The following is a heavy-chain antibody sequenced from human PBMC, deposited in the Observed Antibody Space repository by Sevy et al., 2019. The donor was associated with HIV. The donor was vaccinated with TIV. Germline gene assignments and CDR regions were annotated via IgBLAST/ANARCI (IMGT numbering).Heavy chain of an antibody. D-gene: IGHD1-26*01. Sequence: GGSLRLSCAASGFTFSSYAMHWVRQAPGKGLEWVAVISFDGGNKYYADSVKGRFTISRDNSKNTLYLHMNSLRAEDTAVYYCAKYGMGQACRSPPDYWGQGTLVTVSS. CDR1: GFTFSSYA. CDR3: AKYGMGQACRSPPDY. V-gene: IGHV3-30*18. J-gene: IGHJ4*02. CDR2: ISFDGGNK.